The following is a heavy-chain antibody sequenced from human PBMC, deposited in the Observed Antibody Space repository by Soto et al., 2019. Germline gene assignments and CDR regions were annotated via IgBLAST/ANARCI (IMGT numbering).Heavy chain of an antibody. CDR1: GGSISSGGYY. D-gene: IGHD2-15*01. Sequence: PSETLSLTCTVSGGSISSGGYYWSWIRQHPGKGLEWIGYIYYSGSTYYSPSLKSRVTISVDTSKNQFSLKLSSVTAADTAVYYCARVPIYCSGGSCYSFDYWGQGTLVTVSS. J-gene: IGHJ4*02. CDR3: ARVPIYCSGGSCYSFDY. V-gene: IGHV4-31*03. CDR2: IYYSGST.